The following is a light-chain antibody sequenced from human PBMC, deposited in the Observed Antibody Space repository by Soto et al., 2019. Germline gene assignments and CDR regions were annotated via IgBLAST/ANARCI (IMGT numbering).Light chain of an antibody. CDR1: QSVFNNH. V-gene: IGKV3-20*01. CDR2: GAS. J-gene: IGKJ1*01. CDR3: QQYGSSPTA. Sequence: EIELTQSPGTLSLSPGERATLSCRASQSVFNNHIGWYQQKPGQAPRRLIFGASFRATGIPDRFSGSGSGTDITLTIRRLEPEDFAVYYCQQYGSSPTAFGQGTQVDIK.